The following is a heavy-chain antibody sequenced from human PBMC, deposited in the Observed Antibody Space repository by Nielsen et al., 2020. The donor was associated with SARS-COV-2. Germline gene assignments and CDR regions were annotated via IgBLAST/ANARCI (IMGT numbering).Heavy chain of an antibody. V-gene: IGHV3-9*01. Sequence: SLKISCAASGFTFDDYAMHWVRQAPGKGLEWVSGISWNSGSIGYADSVKGRFTISRDNAKNSLYLQMNSLRAEDTALYYCAKMPIAVAGGGYYYYGMDVWGQGTTVTVSS. CDR1: GFTFDDYA. CDR2: ISWNSGSI. D-gene: IGHD6-19*01. CDR3: AKMPIAVAGGGYYYYGMDV. J-gene: IGHJ6*02.